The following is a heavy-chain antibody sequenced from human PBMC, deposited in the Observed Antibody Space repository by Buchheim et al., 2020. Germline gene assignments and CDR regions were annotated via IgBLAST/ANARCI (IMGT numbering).Heavy chain of an antibody. Sequence: QVQLVQSGAEVKKPGASVKVSCKASGYTFTSYDINWVRQATGQGLEWMGWMNPNSGNTGYAQKFQGRVTMTRNTSISTAYMELSSLRSEDTAVYYCARGYCTNGVCYYYYYGMDVWGQGTT. CDR1: GYTFTSYD. CDR2: MNPNSGNT. V-gene: IGHV1-8*01. J-gene: IGHJ6*02. CDR3: ARGYCTNGVCYYYYYGMDV. D-gene: IGHD2-8*01.